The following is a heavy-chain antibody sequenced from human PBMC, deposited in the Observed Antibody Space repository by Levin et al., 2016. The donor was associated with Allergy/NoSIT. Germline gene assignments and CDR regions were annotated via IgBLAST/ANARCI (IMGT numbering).Heavy chain of an antibody. J-gene: IGHJ6*02. D-gene: IGHD2-15*01. CDR2: INSDGSSA. CDR3: AAGYCSGGSCYYYYGMDV. V-gene: IGHV3-74*01. Sequence: VRQMPGKGLVWVSRINSDGSSASYADSVKGRFTISRDNAKNTLYLQMNSLRAEDTAVYYCAAGYCSGGSCYYYYGMDVWGQGTTVTSP.